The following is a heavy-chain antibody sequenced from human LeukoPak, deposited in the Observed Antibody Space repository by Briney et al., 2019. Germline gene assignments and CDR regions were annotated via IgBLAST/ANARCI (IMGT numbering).Heavy chain of an antibody. D-gene: IGHD6-13*01. CDR1: GYTFTGYY. CDR2: INPNSGGT. Sequence: GASVKVSCKASGYTFTGYYMHWVRQAPGQGLEWMGWINPNSGGTNYAQKFQGRVTMTRDTSISTAYMELSRLRSDDTAVYYCARDGNLDSSSSWYYYYYYMDVWGKGTTVTISS. J-gene: IGHJ6*03. CDR3: ARDGNLDSSSSWYYYYYYMDV. V-gene: IGHV1-2*02.